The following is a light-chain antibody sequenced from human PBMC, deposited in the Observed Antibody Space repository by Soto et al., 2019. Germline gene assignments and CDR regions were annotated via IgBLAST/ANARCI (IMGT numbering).Light chain of an antibody. CDR2: EVN. CDR3: SSYAGAITFYV. Sequence: QSVLTQPASVSGSPGQSITISCTGTSGDAGTYTLVSWYQQHPGKAPKLVIYEVNKRPAGVSKRFSGSKSGDTASLTISGLQAENEADYYCSSYAGAITFYVFXTGTKVNVL. J-gene: IGLJ1*01. CDR1: SGDAGTYTL. V-gene: IGLV2-23*02.